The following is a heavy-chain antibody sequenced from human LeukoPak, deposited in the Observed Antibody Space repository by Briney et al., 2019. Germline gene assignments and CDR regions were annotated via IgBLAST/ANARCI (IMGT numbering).Heavy chain of an antibody. D-gene: IGHD6-19*01. V-gene: IGHV3-74*01. CDR3: VREGIRSGWRAQGWFGT. Sequence: GGSLRLSCAASGFTLSSFWMHWVRQAPGKGLVWVSGINSDGSNTTYADSVKGRFTISRDNAKKVLYLELNSLRAEDTAVYYCVREGIRSGWRAQGWFGTWGQGTLVTVSA. J-gene: IGHJ5*02. CDR2: INSDGSNT. CDR1: GFTLSSFW.